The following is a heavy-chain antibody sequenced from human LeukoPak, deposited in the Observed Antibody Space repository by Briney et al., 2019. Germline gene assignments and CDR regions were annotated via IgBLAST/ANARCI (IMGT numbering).Heavy chain of an antibody. CDR2: IYHSGST. J-gene: IGHJ4*02. CDR1: GGSISSGGYS. V-gene: IGHV4-30-2*01. D-gene: IGHD3-16*01. CDR3: AREPRGGGGFDY. Sequence: PSQTLSLTCAVSGGSISSGGYSWSWIRQPPGKGLEWIGYIYHSGSTYYNPSLKSRVTISVDRSKNQFSLKLSSVTAADTAVYYWAREPRGGGGFDYWGQGTLVTVSS.